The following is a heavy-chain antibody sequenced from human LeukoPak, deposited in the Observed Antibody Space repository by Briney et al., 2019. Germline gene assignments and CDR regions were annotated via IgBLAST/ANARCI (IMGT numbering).Heavy chain of an antibody. J-gene: IGHJ4*02. CDR3: ARWRELLDFDY. CDR2: IYPGDSDT. CDR1: GYSFTNYW. V-gene: IGHV5-51*01. D-gene: IGHD1-26*01. Sequence: GESLKISCKASGYSFTNYWIGWVRQMPGKGLEWMGIIYPGDSDTRYSPSFQGQVTISADKSISTAYLQWSSLKASDTAMYYCARWRELLDFDYWGQGTLVTVSS.